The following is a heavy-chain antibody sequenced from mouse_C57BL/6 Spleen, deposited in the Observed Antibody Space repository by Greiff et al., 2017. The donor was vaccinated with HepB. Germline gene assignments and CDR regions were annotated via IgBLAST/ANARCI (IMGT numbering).Heavy chain of an antibody. CDR1: GYTFTSYW. J-gene: IGHJ3*01. Sequence: QVQLQQPGAELVKPGASVKLSCKASGYTFTSYWMQWVKQRPGRGLEWIGEIDPSDSYTNYNQKFKGKATLTVDTSSSTAYMQLSSLTSEDSAVYYCARLGFAYWGQGTLVTVSA. V-gene: IGHV1-50*01. CDR3: ARLGFAY. CDR2: IDPSDSYT.